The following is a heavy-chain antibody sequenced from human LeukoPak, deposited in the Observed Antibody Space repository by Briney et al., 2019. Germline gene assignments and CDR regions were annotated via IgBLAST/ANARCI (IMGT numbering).Heavy chain of an antibody. V-gene: IGHV3-53*01. CDR2: IYSEGTI. D-gene: IGHD1-26*01. Sequence: PGGSLRLSCAASGFTFSSYAMSWVRQAPGKGLEWVSLIYSEGTIYYADSVKGRFTISGDTSKNTLYLQMNSLRADDTAVYYCARESRLRRENYYYGLDVWGQGTTVTVSS. CDR3: ARESRLRRENYYYGLDV. J-gene: IGHJ6*02. CDR1: GFTFSSYA.